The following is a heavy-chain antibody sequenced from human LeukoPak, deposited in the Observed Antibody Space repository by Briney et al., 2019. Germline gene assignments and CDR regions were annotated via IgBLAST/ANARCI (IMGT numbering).Heavy chain of an antibody. V-gene: IGHV4-61*02. D-gene: IGHD6-19*01. Sequence: PSQTLSLTCTVSGGSISSGSSSWSWIRQSAGKGLEWIGRSSTGGSTRYNAALKSRVTISVDTSKNQFSLKLNSVTAADTAMYYCARDRLGYSHAWYWLDTWGRGTLVFVSS. CDR1: GGSISSGSSS. CDR3: ARDRLGYSHAWYWLDT. CDR2: SSTGGST. J-gene: IGHJ5*02.